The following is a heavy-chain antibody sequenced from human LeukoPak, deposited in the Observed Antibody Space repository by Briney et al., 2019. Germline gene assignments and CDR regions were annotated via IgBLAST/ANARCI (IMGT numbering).Heavy chain of an antibody. V-gene: IGHV3-23*01. J-gene: IGHJ4*02. CDR3: AKDRSSWYYPFDY. D-gene: IGHD6-13*01. CDR1: GFTFSSYA. CDR2: ISGGGHNS. Sequence: GGSLRLSCEASGFTFSSYAMSWVRQAPGKGLEWVSVISGGGHNSYYADSVRGRFTISRDNSKNTVYLQMNSLRAEDAAVYYCAKDRSSWYYPFDYWGQGSLVTGSS.